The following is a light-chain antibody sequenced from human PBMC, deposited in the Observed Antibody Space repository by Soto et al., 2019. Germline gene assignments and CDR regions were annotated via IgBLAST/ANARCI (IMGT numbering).Light chain of an antibody. CDR1: QSVSSSY. J-gene: IGKJ1*01. V-gene: IGKV3-20*01. Sequence: EIVLTQSPGTLSLSPGERATLSCRASQSVSSSYLAWYQQKPGQAPRLLIYVASNMATGIPDRFSGSGSGTDLTLNISRLEPEEFAVYYCQQYGSSPRTFGQGTKVEIK. CDR2: VAS. CDR3: QQYGSSPRT.